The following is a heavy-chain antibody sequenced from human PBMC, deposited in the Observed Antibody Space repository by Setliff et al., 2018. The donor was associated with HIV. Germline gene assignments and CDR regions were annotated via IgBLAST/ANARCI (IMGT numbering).Heavy chain of an antibody. CDR1: GFTFSRYW. CDR2: IKQDGSEK. Sequence: GGSLRLSCAASGFTFSRYWMSWVRQAPGRGLEWVANIKQDGSEKYYGDSVQGRFTVSRDNAENSVYLQMNSLRAEDTAVYYCARDGGEYWGQGTLVTVSS. J-gene: IGHJ4*02. D-gene: IGHD3-16*01. CDR3: ARDGGEY. V-gene: IGHV3-7*01.